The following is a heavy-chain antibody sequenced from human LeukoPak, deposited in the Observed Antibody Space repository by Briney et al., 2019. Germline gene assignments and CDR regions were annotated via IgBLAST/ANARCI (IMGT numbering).Heavy chain of an antibody. CDR3: AREHCSSTSCYVRDFDY. V-gene: IGHV6-1*01. Sequence: SQTLSLTCAISGDSVSSNSAAWNWIRQSPSRGLEWLGRTYYRSKWYNDYAVSAKSRITINPDTSKNQFSLQLNSVTPEDTAVYYCAREHCSSTSCYVRDFDYWGQGTLVTVSS. J-gene: IGHJ4*02. D-gene: IGHD2-2*01. CDR2: TYYRSKWYN. CDR1: GDSVSSNSAA.